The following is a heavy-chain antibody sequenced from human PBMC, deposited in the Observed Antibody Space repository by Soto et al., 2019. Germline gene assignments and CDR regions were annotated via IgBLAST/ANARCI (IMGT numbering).Heavy chain of an antibody. Sequence: PGESLNISCKGSGYSFAGYWSGWVRQMPGKGLDWMGVIYPGDSDTRYSPSFHGQVTISADKSISTAYLQWSSLKASDTAMYFCARLPGVRGVFDGFNVWGQGTMVTVSS. CDR2: IYPGDSDT. J-gene: IGHJ3*01. D-gene: IGHD3-10*01. CDR3: ARLPGVRGVFDGFNV. V-gene: IGHV5-51*01. CDR1: GYSFAGYW.